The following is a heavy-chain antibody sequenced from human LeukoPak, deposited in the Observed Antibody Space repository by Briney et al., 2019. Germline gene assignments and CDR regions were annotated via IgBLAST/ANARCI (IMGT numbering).Heavy chain of an antibody. D-gene: IGHD3-22*01. J-gene: IGHJ4*02. CDR2: INPSGGST. V-gene: IGHV1-46*01. CDR1: GYTFTSYY. CDR3: ARVRYYDSSGYYYFDY. Sequence: ASVKVSCKASGYTFTSYYMHWVRQAPGQGLEWMGIINPSGGSTSYAQKFQGRVTITRDTSTSTVYMELSSLRSEDTAVYYCARVRYYDSSGYYYFDYWGQGTLVTVSS.